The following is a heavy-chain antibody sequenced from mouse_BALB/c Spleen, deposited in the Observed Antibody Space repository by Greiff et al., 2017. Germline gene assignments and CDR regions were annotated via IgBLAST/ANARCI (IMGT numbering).Heavy chain of an antibody. CDR2: ISDGGSYT. CDR1: GFTFSDYY. V-gene: IGHV5-4*02. J-gene: IGHJ2*01. CDR3: ARQGNYYGSKEDYFDY. Sequence: DVMLVESGGGLVKPGGSLKLSCAASGFTFSDYYMYWVRQTPEKRLEWVATISDGGSYTYYPDSVKGRFTISRDNAKNNLYLQMSSLRSEDTAMYYCARQGNYYGSKEDYFDYWGQGTTLTVSS. D-gene: IGHD1-1*01.